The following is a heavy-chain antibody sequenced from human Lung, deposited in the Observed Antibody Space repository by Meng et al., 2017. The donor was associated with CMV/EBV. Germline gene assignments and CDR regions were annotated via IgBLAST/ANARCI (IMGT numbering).Heavy chain of an antibody. V-gene: IGHV4-4*02. J-gene: IGHJ4*02. D-gene: IGHD6-19*01. Sequence: QVQLQESGPGLVKPSGTLALTCAVAGGSIGSSKWWGWVRQPPGKGLEWIGEIYHGGSTNYNPSLKGRVTISVDKSKTQFSLNLSSVTAADTAVYYCARVGQWLPIDYWGQGTLVTASS. CDR2: IYHGGST. CDR1: GGSIGSSKW. CDR3: ARVGQWLPIDY.